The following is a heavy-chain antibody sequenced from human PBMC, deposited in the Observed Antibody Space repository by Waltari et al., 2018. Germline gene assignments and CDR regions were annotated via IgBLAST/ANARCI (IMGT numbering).Heavy chain of an antibody. D-gene: IGHD3-10*01. J-gene: IGHJ4*02. Sequence: QVQLQESGPGLVKPSGTLSLTCTVSGGSISSYYWSWIRQPPGKGLEWIGYIYYSGSTNYNPSLKSRVTISVDTSKNQFSLKLSSVTAADTAVYYCARGGLGSFDYWGQGTLVTVSS. CDR3: ARGGLGSFDY. V-gene: IGHV4-59*01. CDR2: IYYSGST. CDR1: GGSISSYY.